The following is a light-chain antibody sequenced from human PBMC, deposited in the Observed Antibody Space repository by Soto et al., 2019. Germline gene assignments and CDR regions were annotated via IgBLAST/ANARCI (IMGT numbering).Light chain of an antibody. Sequence: QSVLTQPPSASGSPGQSVAISCTGTSSDVGGYNYVSWYQQHPGKAPQVMIYEVSKRPSGVPDRFSGSKSGNTASLTVSGLQAEDEADYYCSSDAGSDSYVFGTGTKVTV. J-gene: IGLJ1*01. CDR3: SSDAGSDSYV. CDR2: EVS. CDR1: SSDVGGYNY. V-gene: IGLV2-8*01.